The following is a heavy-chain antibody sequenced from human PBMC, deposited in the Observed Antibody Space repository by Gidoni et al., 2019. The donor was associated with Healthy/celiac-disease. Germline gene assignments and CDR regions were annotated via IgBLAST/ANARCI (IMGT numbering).Heavy chain of an antibody. V-gene: IGHV3-23*01. D-gene: IGHD2-2*01. CDR2: ISGSGGST. Sequence: VSAISGSGGSTYYADSVKGRFTISRDNSKNTLYLQMNSLRAEDTAVYYCANPGLPAAAHWGQGTLVTVSS. J-gene: IGHJ4*02. CDR3: ANPGLPAAAH.